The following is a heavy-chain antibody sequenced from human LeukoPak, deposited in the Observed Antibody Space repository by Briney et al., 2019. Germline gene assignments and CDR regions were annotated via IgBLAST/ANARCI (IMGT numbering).Heavy chain of an antibody. CDR1: GLTVSSSY. CDR2: IYNDGST. D-gene: IGHD2/OR15-2a*01. J-gene: IGHJ3*02. V-gene: IGHV3-53*01. CDR3: ARNILFAFDI. Sequence: PGGSLRLSCAASGLTVSSSYMSWVRQAPGKGLEWVSIIYNDGSTYYADSMKGRFPISRDNSKNTLYLQVNSLRAEDTAMYYCARNILFAFDIWGQGTMVTVSS.